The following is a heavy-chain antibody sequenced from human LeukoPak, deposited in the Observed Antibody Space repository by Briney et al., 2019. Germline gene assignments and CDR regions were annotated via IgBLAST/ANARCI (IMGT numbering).Heavy chain of an antibody. CDR1: GFAVSSKY. D-gene: IGHD6-13*01. V-gene: IGHV3-53*01. J-gene: IGHJ4*02. CDR2: IYSGDTGGLT. CDR3: TTVLSSNRYNLCDY. Sequence: GGSLRLSCAASGFAVSSKYMSWVRQAPGKGLEWVSVIYSGDTGGLTYFADSVKGRFTISRDNAKNTLYLQMNSLGAEDTAVYYCTTVLSSNRYNLCDYWGQGTLVTVSS.